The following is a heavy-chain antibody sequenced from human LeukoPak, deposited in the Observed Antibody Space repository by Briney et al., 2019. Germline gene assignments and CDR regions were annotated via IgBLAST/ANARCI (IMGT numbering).Heavy chain of an antibody. CDR3: ARANGRQLGYGY. D-gene: IGHD5-18*01. Sequence: SETLSLTCAVYGGSFSGYYWSWIRQPPGKGLEWIGEINHSGSTNYNPSLKSRVTISVDTSKNQFSLKLSSVTAADTAVYYCARANGRQLGYGYWGQGTLVTVSS. CDR1: GGSFSGYY. CDR2: INHSGST. J-gene: IGHJ4*02. V-gene: IGHV4-34*01.